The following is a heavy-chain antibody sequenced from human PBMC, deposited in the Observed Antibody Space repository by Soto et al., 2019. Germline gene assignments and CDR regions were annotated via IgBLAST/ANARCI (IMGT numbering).Heavy chain of an antibody. CDR2: IYYSGST. CDR3: ARPRAAGTTSGWFDP. J-gene: IGHJ5*02. V-gene: IGHV4-59*08. Sequence: SETLSLTCTVSGGSISSYYWSWIRQPPGKGLEWIGYIYYSGSTNYNPSLKSRVTISVDTSKNQFSLKLSSVTAADTAVYYCARPRAAGTTSGWFDPWGQGTLVTVSS. D-gene: IGHD1-7*01. CDR1: GGSISSYY.